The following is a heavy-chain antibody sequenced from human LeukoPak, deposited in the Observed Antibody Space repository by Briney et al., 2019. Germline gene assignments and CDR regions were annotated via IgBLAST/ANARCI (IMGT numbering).Heavy chain of an antibody. CDR2: ISSSGSTI. Sequence: PGGSLRLSCAASGFTFSSYEMNWVRQAPGKGLEWVSYISSSGSTIYYADSVKGRFTISRDDAKNSLYLQMNSLRAEDTAVCYCARGTMIVVVTPSGIDYWGQGTLVTVSS. D-gene: IGHD3-22*01. V-gene: IGHV3-48*03. CDR1: GFTFSSYE. J-gene: IGHJ4*02. CDR3: ARGTMIVVVTPSGIDY.